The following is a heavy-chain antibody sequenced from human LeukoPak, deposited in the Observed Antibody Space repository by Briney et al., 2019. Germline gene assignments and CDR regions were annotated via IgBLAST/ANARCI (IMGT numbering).Heavy chain of an antibody. D-gene: IGHD3-22*01. Sequence: ASVKVSCKASGYTFTGYYMHWVRQAPGQGLEWMGIINPSGGSTSYAQKFQGRVTMTRDMSTSTVYMELSSLRSEDTAVYYCARSLYDSSGYWLQPEGYFDYWGQGTLVTVSS. CDR2: INPSGGST. CDR3: ARSLYDSSGYWLQPEGYFDY. V-gene: IGHV1-46*01. J-gene: IGHJ4*02. CDR1: GYTFTGYY.